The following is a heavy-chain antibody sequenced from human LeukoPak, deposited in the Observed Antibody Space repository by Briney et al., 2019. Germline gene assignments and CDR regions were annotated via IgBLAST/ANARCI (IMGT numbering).Heavy chain of an antibody. J-gene: IGHJ4*02. D-gene: IGHD6-13*01. CDR3: ARVMYSSRAFDY. CDR2: ISAYNGNT. CDR1: GYTFTSYG. V-gene: IGHV1-18*01. Sequence: ASVKVSYKASGYTFTSYGISWVRQPPGQGLEWMGWISAYNGNTNYAQKLQGRVTMTTDTSTNTAYMELRSLRSDDTAVYYCARVMYSSRAFDYWGQGTLVTVSS.